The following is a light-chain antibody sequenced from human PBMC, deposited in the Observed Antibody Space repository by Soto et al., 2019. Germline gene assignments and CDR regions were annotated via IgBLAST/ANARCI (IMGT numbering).Light chain of an antibody. Sequence: QSALTQPASVSGSPGQSITISCTGTSSDVGAYNYVSWYQQHPGKAPKLMIYEVSNRPSGVSNRFSGSKSGNTASLTISGLQAEDEADYYCSSQTGSATMVFGGGTKVTVL. CDR2: EVS. CDR3: SSQTGSATMV. V-gene: IGLV2-14*01. J-gene: IGLJ2*01. CDR1: SSDVGAYNY.